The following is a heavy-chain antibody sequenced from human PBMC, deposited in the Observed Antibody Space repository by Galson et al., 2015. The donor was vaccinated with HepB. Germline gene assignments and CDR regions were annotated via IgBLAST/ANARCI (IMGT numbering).Heavy chain of an antibody. Sequence: SLRLSCAAPGFTFSSNAMNWVRQAPGKGLEWVSAISGSGGSTYYADSVKGRFTISRDNSKNTLYVQMNSLRVEDTAVYYCAKSVSTFGAYYYYGMDVWGQGTTVTVSS. CDR1: GFTFSSNA. CDR3: AKSVSTFGAYYYYGMDV. J-gene: IGHJ6*02. D-gene: IGHD3-16*01. V-gene: IGHV3-23*01. CDR2: ISGSGGST.